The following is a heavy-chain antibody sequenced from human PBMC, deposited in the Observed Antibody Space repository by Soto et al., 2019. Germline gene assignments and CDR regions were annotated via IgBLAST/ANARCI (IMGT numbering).Heavy chain of an antibody. CDR1: GYTFTGYY. Sequence: ASVKVSCKASGYTFTGYYMHWVRQAPGQGLEWMGWINPNSGGTNYAQKFQGWVTMTRDTSISTAYMELSRLRSDDMAVYYCARGPGGSGSYYTAPDYWGQGTLVTVSS. CDR2: INPNSGGT. D-gene: IGHD3-10*01. V-gene: IGHV1-2*04. CDR3: ARGPGGSGSYYTAPDY. J-gene: IGHJ4*02.